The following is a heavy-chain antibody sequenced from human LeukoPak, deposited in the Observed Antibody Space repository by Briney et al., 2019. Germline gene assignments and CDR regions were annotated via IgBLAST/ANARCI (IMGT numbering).Heavy chain of an antibody. Sequence: GRSLRLSCAASGFNFTSYGMHWVRQAPGKGLDWVAVISYDGTTQYYAGSVKGRFTISRDNSKNTLFLQMNSLRAEDTALYYCVKEARLLWFGEPGDYWGQGTLVTVSS. CDR1: GFNFTSYG. J-gene: IGHJ4*02. V-gene: IGHV3-30*18. CDR3: VKEARLLWFGEPGDY. D-gene: IGHD3-10*01. CDR2: ISYDGTTQ.